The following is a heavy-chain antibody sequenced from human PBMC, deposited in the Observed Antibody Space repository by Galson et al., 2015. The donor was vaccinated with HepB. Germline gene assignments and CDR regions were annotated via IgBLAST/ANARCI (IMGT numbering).Heavy chain of an antibody. V-gene: IGHV1-8*01. CDR2: MNPNSGNT. Sequence: SVTVSCKASGYTFTSYDINWVRQATGQGLEWMGWMNPNSGNTGYAQKFQGRVTMTRNTSISTAYMELSSLRSEDTAVYYCARGEDYYGSGSLYWGQGTLVTVSS. CDR3: ARGEDYYGSGSLY. J-gene: IGHJ4*02. CDR1: GYTFTSYD. D-gene: IGHD3-10*01.